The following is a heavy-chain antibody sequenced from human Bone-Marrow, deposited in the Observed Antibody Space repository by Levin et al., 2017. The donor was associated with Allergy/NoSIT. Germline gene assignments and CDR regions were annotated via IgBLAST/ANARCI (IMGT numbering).Heavy chain of an antibody. CDR3: GKDLRWSFDY. CDR1: GFAFSTYG. V-gene: IGHV3-23*01. CDR2: ISGSGTTT. J-gene: IGHJ4*02. Sequence: RAGGSLRLSCAASGFAFSTYGMSWVRQAPGKGLEWVSAISGSGTTTYYADSVKGRFTISRDNSKNTLFLQMNSLRAEDTALYYCGKDLRWSFDYWGQGSLVTVSS. D-gene: IGHD4-23*01.